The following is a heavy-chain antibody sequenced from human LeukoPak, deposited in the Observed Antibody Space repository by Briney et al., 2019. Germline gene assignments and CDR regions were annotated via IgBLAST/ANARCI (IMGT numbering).Heavy chain of an antibody. CDR2: IYYSGST. CDR3: ARGPGMATIKD. Sequence: SETLSLTCIVSGGSISSHYWSWIRQPPGKGLECIGNIYYSGSTNYNPSLKSRVTISIDTSKNQFSLKLSSVTAADTAAYYCARGPGMATIKDWGQGTLVTVSS. V-gene: IGHV4-59*11. J-gene: IGHJ4*02. D-gene: IGHD5-24*01. CDR1: GGSISSHY.